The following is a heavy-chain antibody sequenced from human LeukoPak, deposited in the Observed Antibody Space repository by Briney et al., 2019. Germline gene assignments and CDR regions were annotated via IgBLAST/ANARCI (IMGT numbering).Heavy chain of an antibody. J-gene: IGHJ4*02. D-gene: IGHD3-22*01. CDR2: INHSGST. CDR1: GGSFSGYY. Sequence: PSETLSLTCAVYGGSFSGYYWSWIRQPPGKGLEWIGEINHSGSTNYNPSLKSRVTISVDTSKNQFSLKLSSVTAADTAVYYCARGKRGKGLKTYYYDSSGYWPIDYWGQGTLVTVPS. CDR3: ARGKRGKGLKTYYYDSSGYWPIDY. V-gene: IGHV4-34*01.